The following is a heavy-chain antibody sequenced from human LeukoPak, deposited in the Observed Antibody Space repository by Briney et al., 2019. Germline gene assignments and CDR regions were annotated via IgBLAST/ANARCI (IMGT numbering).Heavy chain of an antibody. CDR3: ARISSGWRGRWFDP. V-gene: IGHV4-34*01. D-gene: IGHD6-19*01. CDR2: VNHSGST. J-gene: IGHJ5*02. CDR1: GGSFSGYY. Sequence: SETLSLTCAVYGGSFSGYYWSRIRQPPGKGLEWIGEVNHSGSTNYNPSLKSRVTISVDTSKNQFSLKLSSVTAADTAVYYCARISSGWRGRWFDPWGQGTLVTVSS.